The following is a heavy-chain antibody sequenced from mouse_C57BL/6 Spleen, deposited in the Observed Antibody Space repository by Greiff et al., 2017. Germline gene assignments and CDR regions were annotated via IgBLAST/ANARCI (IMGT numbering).Heavy chain of an antibody. CDR2: IDPENGDT. J-gene: IGHJ2*01. CDR3: TTTVVAFDY. CDR1: GFNIKDDY. Sequence: EVHLVESGAELVRPGASVKLSCTASGFNIKDDYMHWVKQRPEQGLEWIGWIDPENGDTEYASKFQGKATITADTSSNTAYLQLSSLTSEDTAVYYCTTTVVAFDYWGQGTTLTVSS. D-gene: IGHD1-1*01. V-gene: IGHV14-4*01.